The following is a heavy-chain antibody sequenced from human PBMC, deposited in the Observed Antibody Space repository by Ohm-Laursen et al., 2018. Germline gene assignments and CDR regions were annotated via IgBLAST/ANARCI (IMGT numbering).Heavy chain of an antibody. V-gene: IGHV3-23*01. CDR2: ISNNGDST. CDR3: ARAAGYGDAFDI. CDR1: GFTFSSYA. Sequence: SLRLSCAASGFTFSSYAMSWVRQAPGKGLEWVSAISNNGDSTYYADSVKGRFTISRGNSKNTLYLQMNSLRAEDTAMYYCARAAGYGDAFDIWGHGTMVTVSS. D-gene: IGHD5-12*01. J-gene: IGHJ3*02.